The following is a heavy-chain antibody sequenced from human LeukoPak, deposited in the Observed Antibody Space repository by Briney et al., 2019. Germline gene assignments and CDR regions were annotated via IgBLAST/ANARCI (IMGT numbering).Heavy chain of an antibody. CDR3: AKDGKQVVQKH. Sequence: GGSLRLSCAASGFTFSSYAMSWVRQAPGKGLEWVSAISGSGGSTYYADPVKGRFTISRDNSKNTLYLQMNSLRAEDTAVYYCAKDGKQVVQKHWGQGTLVTVSS. CDR2: ISGSGGST. D-gene: IGHD6-13*01. V-gene: IGHV3-23*01. J-gene: IGHJ1*01. CDR1: GFTFSSYA.